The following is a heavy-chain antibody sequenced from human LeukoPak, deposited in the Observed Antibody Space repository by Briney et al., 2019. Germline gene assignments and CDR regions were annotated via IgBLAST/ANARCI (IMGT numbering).Heavy chain of an antibody. CDR3: ARDDSSGYYSSGAFDI. CDR1: GGTFSSYA. J-gene: IGHJ3*02. Sequence: ASVKVSCKASGGTFSSYAISWVRQAPGQGLEWMGGIIPIFGTANYAQKFQGRVTITADESTSTAYMELSSLRSEDTAVYYCARDDSSGYYSSGAFDIWGLGTMVTVSS. CDR2: IIPIFGTA. D-gene: IGHD3-22*01. V-gene: IGHV1-69*13.